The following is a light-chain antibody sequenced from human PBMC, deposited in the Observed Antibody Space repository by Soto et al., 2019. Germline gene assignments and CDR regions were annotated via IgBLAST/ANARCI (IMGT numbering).Light chain of an antibody. Sequence: EITMSQSPSSLSASLGDRVPITCRASQSISISLNWYQLKPGKAPNLLMYGASYLKSGVPTRFSGSGSGTDFTLTISSLQPEDFATYYCQQTYTTPEITFGQGTRLEI. CDR1: QSISIS. V-gene: IGKV1-39*01. CDR2: GAS. J-gene: IGKJ5*01. CDR3: QQTYTTPEIT.